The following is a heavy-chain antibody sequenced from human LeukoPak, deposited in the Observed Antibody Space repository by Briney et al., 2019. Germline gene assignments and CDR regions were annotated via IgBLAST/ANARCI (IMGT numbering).Heavy chain of an antibody. CDR2: ISYDGSNK. D-gene: IGHD3-10*01. Sequence: QPGGSLRLSCAASGFTFSSYAMHWVRQAPGKGLEWVAVISYDGSNKYYADSVKGRFTISRDNSKNTLYLQMNSLRAEDTAVYYCARGNITMVRGVTQIDYWGQGTLVTVSS. CDR3: ARGNITMVRGVTQIDY. V-gene: IGHV3-30*04. J-gene: IGHJ4*02. CDR1: GFTFSSYA.